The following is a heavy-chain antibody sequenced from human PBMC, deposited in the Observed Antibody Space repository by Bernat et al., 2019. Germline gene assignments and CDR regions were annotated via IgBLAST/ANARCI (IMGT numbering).Heavy chain of an antibody. J-gene: IGHJ4*02. CDR3: ARATSGDTAMVEADY. Sequence: QVQLVQSGAEVKKPGASVEVSCKASGYTFTSYGISWVRQAPGQGLEWMGWISAYNGNTNFAQKLQGRVTMTTDTSTSTAYMELRSLRSDDTAVYYCARATSGDTAMVEADYWGQGTLVTVSS. CDR2: ISAYNGNT. CDR1: GYTFTSYG. D-gene: IGHD5-18*01. V-gene: IGHV1-18*01.